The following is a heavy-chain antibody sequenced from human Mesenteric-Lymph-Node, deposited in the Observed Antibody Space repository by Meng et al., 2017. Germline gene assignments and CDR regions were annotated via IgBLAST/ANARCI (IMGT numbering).Heavy chain of an antibody. D-gene: IGHD6-19*01. Sequence: GSLRLSCTVSGGSISSYYWSWIRQLPGKGLEWIGYIYYSGSTNYNPSLKSRVTISVDTSKNQFSLKLSSVTAADTAVYYCARDRGWSEYDAFDIWGQGTMVTVSS. J-gene: IGHJ3*02. CDR2: IYYSGST. V-gene: IGHV4-59*01. CDR3: ARDRGWSEYDAFDI. CDR1: GGSISSYY.